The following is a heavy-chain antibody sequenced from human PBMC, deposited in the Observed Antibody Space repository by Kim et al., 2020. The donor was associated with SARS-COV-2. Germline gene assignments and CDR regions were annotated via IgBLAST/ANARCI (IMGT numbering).Heavy chain of an antibody. CDR2: ITTSGGDT. V-gene: IGHV3-23*01. Sequence: GGSLRLSCAASGFTFNSYAMSWVRQAPGKGLEWVAAITTSGGDTHYADSVKGRFTISRDNSKNTLSLQMNSLGAEDTAVYYCAKVYRGAWLFDYWGQGTLVTVSS. J-gene: IGHJ4*02. CDR1: GFTFNSYA. D-gene: IGHD6-19*01. CDR3: AKVYRGAWLFDY.